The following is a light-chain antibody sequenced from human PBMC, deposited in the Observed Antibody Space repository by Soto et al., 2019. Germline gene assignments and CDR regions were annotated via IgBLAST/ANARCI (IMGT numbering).Light chain of an antibody. V-gene: IGKV1-27*01. CDR3: HKYNSALLT. CDR2: AAS. CDR1: QGIYNY. J-gene: IGKJ5*01. Sequence: DIQMTQSPSSLSASVGDRVTITCRASQGIYNYLAWYQQKPGQAPKLLIYAASTLEAGVPSRFSGSGSGTDFTLTISSLQPEDVAIYYCHKYNSALLTFGQGTRLEIK.